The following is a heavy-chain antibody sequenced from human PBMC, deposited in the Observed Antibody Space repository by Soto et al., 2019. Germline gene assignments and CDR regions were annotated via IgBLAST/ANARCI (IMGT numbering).Heavy chain of an antibody. CDR1: GGSINTGAYY. V-gene: IGHV4-31*03. Sequence: PSETLSLTCTVSGGSINTGAYYWSWIRQNPGKGLEWIGYIFYSGNTYYNPSLKSRVTILIDTSKNQFSLKLSSVTAADTAVYYCAITAYRTRFDFCGLGTLDTVCS. CDR3: AITAYRTRFDF. CDR2: IFYSGNT. J-gene: IGHJ4*02. D-gene: IGHD4-4*01.